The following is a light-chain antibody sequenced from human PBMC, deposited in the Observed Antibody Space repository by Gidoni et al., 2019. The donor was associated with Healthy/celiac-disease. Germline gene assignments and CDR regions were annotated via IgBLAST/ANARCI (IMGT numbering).Light chain of an antibody. CDR3: CSYAGSYTLV. CDR1: SSDVGGYNY. J-gene: IGLJ2*01. V-gene: IGLV2-11*01. Sequence: QSALTQPRSVARVPGTSVTISCTGTSSDVGGYNYVSWYQQHPGKAPKLMIYDVSKRPSGVPDRFSGSKSGNTASLTISGLQAEDEADYYCCSYAGSYTLVFGGGTKLTVL. CDR2: DVS.